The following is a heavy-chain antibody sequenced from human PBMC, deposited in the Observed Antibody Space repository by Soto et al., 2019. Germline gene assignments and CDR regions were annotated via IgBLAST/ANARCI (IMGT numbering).Heavy chain of an antibody. Sequence: SETLSLTCNVSGGSVSSVKYFWSWIRQPPGKGLEWIAYIYNNGNTNYNPSLKSRATISVDTSKNQCSLKLTSVTAADTGVYYCARDRQYSHFWSGYQYEGPYGMDVWGQGTTVTVSS. V-gene: IGHV4-61*01. J-gene: IGHJ6*02. CDR1: GGSVSSVKYF. CDR3: ARDRQYSHFWSGYQYEGPYGMDV. CDR2: IYNNGNT. D-gene: IGHD3-3*02.